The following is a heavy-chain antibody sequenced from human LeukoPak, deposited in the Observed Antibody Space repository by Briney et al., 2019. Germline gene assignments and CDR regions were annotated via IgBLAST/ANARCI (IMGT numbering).Heavy chain of an antibody. J-gene: IGHJ4*02. CDR3: ARDQAFVYCSGGTCYDDY. D-gene: IGHD2-15*01. V-gene: IGHV1-2*02. CDR2: INPNSGDT. Sequence: GASVKVSCKASGYTFTGYYMHWVREAPGQELEWMGWINPNSGDTHYAQKFQGRVTMTRDTSINTAYMELSRLRSDDTAVYYCARDQAFVYCSGGTCYDDYWGQGSLVTVSS. CDR1: GYTFTGYY.